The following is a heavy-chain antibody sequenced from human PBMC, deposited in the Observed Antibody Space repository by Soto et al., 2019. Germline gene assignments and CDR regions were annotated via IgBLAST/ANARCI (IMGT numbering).Heavy chain of an antibody. V-gene: IGHV1-69*13. CDR2: IIPIFGTA. CDR1: GGTFSSYA. CDR3: ARDGLMSGYSPTYYYYGMDV. D-gene: IGHD3-3*01. Sequence: ASVKVSCKASGGTFSSYAISWVRQASGQGPEWMGGIIPIFGTANYAQKFQGRVTITADESTSTAYMELSSLRSEDTAVYYCARDGLMSGYSPTYYYYGMDVWGQGTTVTVSS. J-gene: IGHJ6*02.